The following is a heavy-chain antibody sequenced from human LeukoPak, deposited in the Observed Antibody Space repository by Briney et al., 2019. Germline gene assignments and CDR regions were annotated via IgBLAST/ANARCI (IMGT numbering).Heavy chain of an antibody. Sequence: PGGSLRLSCGASGFTFSSHTMNWVRQAPGKGLEWVSSISSSSTYIYYADSVRGRFTISRDNAKNSLYLQMNSLRAEDTAVYYCARGSSGWLFDYWGQGTLVTVSS. V-gene: IGHV3-21*01. CDR3: ARGSSGWLFDY. CDR2: ISSSSTYI. CDR1: GFTFSSHT. J-gene: IGHJ4*02. D-gene: IGHD6-19*01.